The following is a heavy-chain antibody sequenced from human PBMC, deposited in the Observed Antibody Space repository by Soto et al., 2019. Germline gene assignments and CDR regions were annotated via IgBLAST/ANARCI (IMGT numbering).Heavy chain of an antibody. CDR2: MYYNGRT. D-gene: IGHD3-10*01. CDR3: ARLRYYGSGSDWFGP. J-gene: IGHJ5*02. V-gene: IGHV4-39*07. Sequence: SEPLSLTCTVSGGSISSSSYYWGWIRQPPGKGLEWIAYMYYNGRTNYNPSLKNRVTISIDTSKNQFSLKLSSVAAADTAVYYCARLRYYGSGSDWFGPWGQGTLVTVSS. CDR1: GGSISSSSYY.